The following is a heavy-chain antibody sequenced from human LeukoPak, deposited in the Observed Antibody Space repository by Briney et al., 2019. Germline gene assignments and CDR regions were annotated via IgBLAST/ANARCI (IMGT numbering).Heavy chain of an antibody. D-gene: IGHD3-10*01. Sequence: GGSLRLSCAASGFTFSSYGMHWVRQAPGKGLEWVAFIRYDGSNKYYADSVKGRFTISRDNSKNTLYLQMNSLRAEDTAVYYCAKGGSGSYFSLDFDYWGQGTLVTVSS. J-gene: IGHJ4*02. CDR2: IRYDGSNK. V-gene: IGHV3-30*02. CDR1: GFTFSSYG. CDR3: AKGGSGSYFSLDFDY.